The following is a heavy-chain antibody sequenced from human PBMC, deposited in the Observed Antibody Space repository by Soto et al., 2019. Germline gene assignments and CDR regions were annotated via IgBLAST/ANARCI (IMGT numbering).Heavy chain of an antibody. J-gene: IGHJ4*02. CDR1: GYTFTDYY. V-gene: IGHV1-2*04. D-gene: IGHD2-15*01. Sequence: QVHLVQSGAEVKKPGASVQVSCKASGYTFTDYYIHWVRQAPGPGLAWMGWINPNSGGTNFAQKFQGWVTMTSDTSIGTAYMELRRLRSDDTAVYYCARDFCSGGSCYARLRAFFDYWGQGTLVTVSS. CDR3: ARDFCSGGSCYARLRAFFDY. CDR2: INPNSGGT.